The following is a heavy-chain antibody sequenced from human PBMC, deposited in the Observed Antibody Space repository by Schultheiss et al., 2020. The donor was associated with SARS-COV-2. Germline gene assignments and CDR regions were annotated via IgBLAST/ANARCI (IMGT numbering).Heavy chain of an antibody. CDR3: AKGHYNDRSGYVGMDV. V-gene: IGHV4-59*01. CDR1: GGSISSDY. D-gene: IGHD3-22*01. J-gene: IGHJ6*02. CDR2: IYYSGST. Sequence: SETLSLTCTVSGGSISSDYWTWIRQPPGKGLEWIGYIYYSGSTNYNPSLKSRVTISVDTSKSQFSLKLTSVTAADTAVYYCAKGHYNDRSGYVGMDVWGQGTTVTVSS.